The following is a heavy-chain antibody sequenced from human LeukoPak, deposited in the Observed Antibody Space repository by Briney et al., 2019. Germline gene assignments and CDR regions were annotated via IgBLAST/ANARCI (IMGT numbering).Heavy chain of an antibody. CDR1: GYALTELS. V-gene: IGHV1-24*01. CDR2: FDPEDGET. Sequence: ASVKVSCKVSGYALTELSMHWVRQAPGKGLEWMGGFDPEDGETIYAQKFQGRVTMTEDTSTDTAYMELSSLRSEDTAVYYCATYSTIFGVVPSYYYYYMDVWGKGTTVTVSS. D-gene: IGHD3-3*01. CDR3: ATYSTIFGVVPSYYYYYMDV. J-gene: IGHJ6*03.